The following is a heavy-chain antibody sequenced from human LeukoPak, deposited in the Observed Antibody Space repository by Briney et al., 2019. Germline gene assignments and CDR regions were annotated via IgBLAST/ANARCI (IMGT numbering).Heavy chain of an antibody. D-gene: IGHD3-10*01. CDR2: ISSSGSAI. CDR1: GFTFSSYE. Sequence: GGSLRLSCAASGFTFSSYEMNWVRQAPGKGLEWVSYISSSGSAIYYADSVKGRFTISRDNAKNSLYLQMNSLRAEDTAVYYCARDAYYGSGSYYNPPSYWGQGTLVTVSS. V-gene: IGHV3-48*03. J-gene: IGHJ4*02. CDR3: ARDAYYGSGSYYNPPSY.